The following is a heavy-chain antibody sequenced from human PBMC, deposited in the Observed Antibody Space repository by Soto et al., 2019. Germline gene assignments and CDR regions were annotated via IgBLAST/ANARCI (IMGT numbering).Heavy chain of an antibody. CDR3: ARSGSGWLDY. J-gene: IGHJ4*02. Sequence: PSETLSLTCTVSGGSISSDYWSWIRQPPGKGLEWIGYIYYSGSTNYNPSLKSRVTISVDTSKNQFSLKLSSVTAADTAVYYCARSGSGWLDYWGQGTLVTVSS. D-gene: IGHD6-19*01. CDR1: GGSISSDY. CDR2: IYYSGST. V-gene: IGHV4-59*01.